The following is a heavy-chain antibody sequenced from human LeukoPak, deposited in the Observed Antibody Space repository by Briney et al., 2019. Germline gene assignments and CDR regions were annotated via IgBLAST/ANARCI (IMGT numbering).Heavy chain of an antibody. CDR1: GFTFSSYA. Sequence: GGSLRLSCAASGFTFSSYAMSWVRQAPGKGLEWVSAISGSGGSTYYADSVKGRFTISRDNSKNTLYLQMNSLRAEDTAVYYCAKDEYYYDSSGDFDYWGQGTLGTVSS. J-gene: IGHJ4*02. V-gene: IGHV3-23*01. CDR3: AKDEYYYDSSGDFDY. D-gene: IGHD3-22*01. CDR2: ISGSGGST.